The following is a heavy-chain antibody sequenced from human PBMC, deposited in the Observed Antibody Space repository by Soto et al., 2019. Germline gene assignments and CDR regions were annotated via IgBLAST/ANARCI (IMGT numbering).Heavy chain of an antibody. CDR2: IYYIGNT. CDR3: ARAGCGGDICYSYYYYGMDV. Sequence: PSETLSLTCTVSGGSINNYYWSWIRQPPGRGLEWIGYIYYIGNTNYNPSLKSRVAISVDTSKNQFSLTLTSVTAADTAVYYCARAGCGGDICYSYYYYGMDVWSQGTTVT. J-gene: IGHJ6*02. V-gene: IGHV4-59*01. CDR1: GGSINNYY. D-gene: IGHD2-15*01.